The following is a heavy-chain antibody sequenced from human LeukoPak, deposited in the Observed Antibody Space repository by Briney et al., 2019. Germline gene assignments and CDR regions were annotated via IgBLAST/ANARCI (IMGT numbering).Heavy chain of an antibody. CDR1: GGSISSGSYY. CDR2: IYYSGST. D-gene: IGHD2-21*02. Sequence: PSETLSLTCTVSGGSISSGSYYWSWIRQPPGKGLEWIGYIYYSGSTNYNPSLKSRVTISVDTSKNQFSLKLSSVTAADTAVYYCARVVVTRAGPAYFDYWGQGTLVTVSS. V-gene: IGHV4-61*01. J-gene: IGHJ4*02. CDR3: ARVVVTRAGPAYFDY.